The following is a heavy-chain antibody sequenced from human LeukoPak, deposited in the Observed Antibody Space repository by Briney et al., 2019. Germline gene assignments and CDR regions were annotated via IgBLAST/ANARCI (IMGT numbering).Heavy chain of an antibody. D-gene: IGHD3-22*01. J-gene: IGHJ4*02. CDR1: GFTFSSYS. V-gene: IGHV3-21*01. Sequence: GGSLRLSCAASGFTFSSYSMNWVRQAPGKGLEWVSSISSSSSYIYYADSVKGRFTISRDNAKNSLYLQMNSLRAEDTAVYYCARDPLNYYDSSGPSGTFDYWGQGTLVTVSS. CDR3: ARDPLNYYDSSGPSGTFDY. CDR2: ISSSSSYI.